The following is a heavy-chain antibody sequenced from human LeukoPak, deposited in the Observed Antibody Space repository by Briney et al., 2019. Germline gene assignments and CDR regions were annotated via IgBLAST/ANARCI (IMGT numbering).Heavy chain of an antibody. CDR1: GFTVSSNY. CDR2: IYSGGST. J-gene: IGHJ4*02. Sequence: GGSLRLSCAASGFTVSSNYMSWVRQAPGKGLEWVSVIYSGGSTYYADSVKGRFTISRDNAKNSLYLQMNSLRAEDTAVYFCAKDLYLSGWGQGILVTVSS. D-gene: IGHD3-10*01. CDR3: AKDLYLSG. V-gene: IGHV3-53*01.